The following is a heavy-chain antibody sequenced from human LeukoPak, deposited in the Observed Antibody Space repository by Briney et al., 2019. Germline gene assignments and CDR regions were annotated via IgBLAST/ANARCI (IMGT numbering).Heavy chain of an antibody. V-gene: IGHV3-43*02. CDR2: ISGDGGST. CDR1: GFTFDDYA. Sequence: GGSLRLSCAASGFTFDDYAMHWVRQAPGKGLEWVSLISGDGGSTYYADSVKGRFTISRDNSKNSLYLQMNSLRTEDTALYYCAKDKGQGNGMVYALYYFGYWGQGTLVTVSS. CDR3: AKDKGQGNGMVYALYYFGY. D-gene: IGHD2-8*01. J-gene: IGHJ4*02.